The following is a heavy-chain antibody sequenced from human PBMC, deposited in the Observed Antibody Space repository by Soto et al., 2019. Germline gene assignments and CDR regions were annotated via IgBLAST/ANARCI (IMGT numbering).Heavy chain of an antibody. V-gene: IGHV3-11*01. D-gene: IGHD6-19*01. Sequence: GGSLRLSCAASGFTFIDYYIIWIRQAALKGLEWVSYISSSGSTIYYADSVKGRFTISRDNAKNSLYLQMNSLRAEDTAVYYCARDKQQWLALTNWFDPWGQGTLVTVSS. CDR1: GFTFIDYY. CDR3: ARDKQQWLALTNWFDP. CDR2: ISSSGSTI. J-gene: IGHJ5*02.